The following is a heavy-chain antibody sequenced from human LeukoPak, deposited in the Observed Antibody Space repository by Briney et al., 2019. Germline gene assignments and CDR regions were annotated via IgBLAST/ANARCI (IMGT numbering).Heavy chain of an antibody. CDR1: GFTFSNHA. V-gene: IGHV3-23*01. Sequence: GGSLRLSCAASGFTFSNHAMNWVRQAPGKGLEWVSIISGSGTVTYYADSVKGRFTISRDNSKNTLYLQMNSLRAEDTAVYYCAREYTSSSYYYGMDVWGQGTTVTVS. CDR3: AREYTSSSYYYGMDV. J-gene: IGHJ6*02. CDR2: ISGSGTVT. D-gene: IGHD6-6*01.